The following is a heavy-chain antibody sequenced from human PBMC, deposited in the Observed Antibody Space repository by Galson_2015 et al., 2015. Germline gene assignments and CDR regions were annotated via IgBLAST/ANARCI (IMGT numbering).Heavy chain of an antibody. Sequence: QSGAEVKKPGESLKISCTGSGYSFINYWIGWVRQMPGTGLEWMGFIHPGDSDTRYSPSFQGQVTISADKSISTAYLQWSSLKASDTAMYYCATPYSGYEFDFWGQGTLVTVSS. CDR2: IHPGDSDT. J-gene: IGHJ4*02. CDR1: GYSFINYW. D-gene: IGHD5-12*01. V-gene: IGHV5-51*01. CDR3: ATPYSGYEFDF.